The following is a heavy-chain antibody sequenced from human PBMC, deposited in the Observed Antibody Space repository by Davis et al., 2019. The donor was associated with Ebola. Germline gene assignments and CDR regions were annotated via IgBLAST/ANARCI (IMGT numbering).Heavy chain of an antibody. CDR2: IWYDGSNK. J-gene: IGHJ4*02. Sequence: GGSLRLSCAASGFTFSSYGMHWVRQAPGKGLEWVAVIWYDGSNKYYADSVKGRFTISRDNSKNTLYLQMNSLRAEDTAVYYCARDPGYCTNGVCYTVDYWGQGTLVTVSS. D-gene: IGHD2-8*01. CDR3: ARDPGYCTNGVCYTVDY. CDR1: GFTFSSYG. V-gene: IGHV3-33*01.